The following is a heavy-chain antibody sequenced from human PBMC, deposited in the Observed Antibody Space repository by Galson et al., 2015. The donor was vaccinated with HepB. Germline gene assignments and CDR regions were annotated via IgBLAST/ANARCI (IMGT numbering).Heavy chain of an antibody. CDR1: GFTVSSNY. Sequence: LRLSCAASGFTVSSNYMSWVRQAPGKGLEWVSVIYSGGSTYYADSVKGRFTISRDNSKNTLYLQMNSLRAEDTAVYYCARDRPPAMGYYDSSGYYTHDAFDIWGQGTMVTVSS. D-gene: IGHD3-22*01. CDR2: IYSGGST. V-gene: IGHV3-66*02. CDR3: ARDRPPAMGYYDSSGYYTHDAFDI. J-gene: IGHJ3*02.